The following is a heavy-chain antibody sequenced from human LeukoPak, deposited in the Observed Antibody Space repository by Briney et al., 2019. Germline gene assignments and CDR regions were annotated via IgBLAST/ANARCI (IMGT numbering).Heavy chain of an antibody. D-gene: IGHD3-3*01. Sequence: PSETLSLTCAVYGGSFSGYYWSWIRQPPGKGLEWIGEINHSGSTNYNPSLKSRVTISVDTSKNQFSLKLSSVTAADTAVYYCARVTSTIFGVASYYYYMDVWGKGTTVTVSS. CDR3: ARVTSTIFGVASYYYYMDV. CDR1: GGSFSGYY. CDR2: INHSGST. J-gene: IGHJ6*03. V-gene: IGHV4-34*01.